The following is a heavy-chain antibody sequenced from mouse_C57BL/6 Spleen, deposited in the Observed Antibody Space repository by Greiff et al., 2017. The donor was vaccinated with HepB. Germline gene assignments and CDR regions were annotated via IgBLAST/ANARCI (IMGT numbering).Heavy chain of an antibody. D-gene: IGHD1-1*01. CDR1: GYTFTDYY. J-gene: IGHJ2*01. CDR2: INPYNGGT. Sequence: VQLQQSGPVLVKPGASVKMSCKASGYTFTDYYMNWVKQSHGKSLEWIGVINPYNGGTSYNQKFKGKATLTVDKSSSTAYMELNSLTSEDSAVYYCARSGEGVITTVVAPFDYWGQGTTLTVSS. V-gene: IGHV1-19*01. CDR3: ARSGEGVITTVVAPFDY.